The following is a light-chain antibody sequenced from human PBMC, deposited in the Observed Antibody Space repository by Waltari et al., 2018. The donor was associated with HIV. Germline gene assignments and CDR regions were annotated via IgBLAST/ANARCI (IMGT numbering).Light chain of an antibody. J-gene: IGKJ1*01. V-gene: IGKV4-1*01. CDR1: QSVLYSSDNKNY. Sequence: DIVMTQSPDSLAVSLGETATISCQSTQSVLYSSDNKNYLAWSQQKPGQPPKLLIYWASTRESGVPDRFSGSGSGTDFTLTISSLQAEDVAVYYCHQYYSTPWTFGQGTKVEI. CDR2: WAS. CDR3: HQYYSTPWT.